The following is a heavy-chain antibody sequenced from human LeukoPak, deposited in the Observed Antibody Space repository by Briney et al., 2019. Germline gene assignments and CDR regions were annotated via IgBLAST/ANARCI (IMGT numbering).Heavy chain of an antibody. CDR3: AKDIRGDGYNSRFDY. CDR2: ISGDGGST. J-gene: IGHJ4*02. D-gene: IGHD5-24*01. V-gene: IGHV3-43*02. Sequence: GGSLRLSCAASGFAFDDYAMHWVRQAPGTGLDWVSLISGDGGSTYYADSVKGRFTISRDNSKNSLYLQTNSLRTEDTALYYCAKDIRGDGYNSRFDYWGQGTLVTVSP. CDR1: GFAFDDYA.